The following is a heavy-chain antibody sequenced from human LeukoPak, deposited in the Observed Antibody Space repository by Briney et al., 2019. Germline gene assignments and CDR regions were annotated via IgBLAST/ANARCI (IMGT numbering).Heavy chain of an antibody. CDR1: GFTFSSYS. Sequence: GGSLRLSCAASGFTFSSYSMNWVRQAPGKGLEWVSSISSSSSYIYYADSVKGRFTISRDNAKNSLYLQMNSLRAEDTAVYYCARDAGQLWFRHDVQSYFDYWGQGTLVTVSS. CDR2: ISSSSSYI. J-gene: IGHJ4*02. D-gene: IGHD3-10*01. V-gene: IGHV3-21*01. CDR3: ARDAGQLWFRHDVQSYFDY.